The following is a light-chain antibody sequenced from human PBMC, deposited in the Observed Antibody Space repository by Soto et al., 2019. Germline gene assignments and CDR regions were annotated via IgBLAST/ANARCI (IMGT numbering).Light chain of an antibody. CDR1: QGISSY. J-gene: IGKJ4*01. CDR3: QHLNSYLLT. CDR2: AAS. Sequence: DIPLTQSPSFLSASIGDRVTITCRASQGISSYLAWYQQKPGKAPKLLIFAASTLQSGVPSRFSGSGSGTEFTLTISSLQPEDFASYYCQHLNSYLLTFGGGTTMEIK. V-gene: IGKV1-9*01.